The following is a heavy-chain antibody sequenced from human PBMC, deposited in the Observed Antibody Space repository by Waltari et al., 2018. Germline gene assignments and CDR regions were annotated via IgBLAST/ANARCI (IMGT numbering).Heavy chain of an antibody. J-gene: IGHJ6*02. CDR3: ASRHKEGYATGDYYYGMDV. CDR1: GGSFSGYY. V-gene: IGHV4-34*01. CDR2: INHSGST. D-gene: IGHD2-2*01. Sequence: QVQLQQWGAGLLKPSETLSLTCAVYGGSFSGYYWSWIRQPPGKGLAWIGEINHSGSTNYNPSLKSRVTISVDTSKTQFSLKLSSVTAADTAVYYCASRHKEGYATGDYYYGMDVWGQGTTVTVSS.